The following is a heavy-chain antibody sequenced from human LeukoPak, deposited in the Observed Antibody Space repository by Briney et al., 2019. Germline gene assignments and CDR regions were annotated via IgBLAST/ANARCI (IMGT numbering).Heavy chain of an antibody. Sequence: GGSLRLSCAASGFTFSDYYMSWIRQAPGKGLEWVSYISSSGSTIYYADSVKGRFTISRDNAKNSLYLQMNSLRAEDTAVYYCAKVHSTLYSSSWYDYWGQETLVTVSS. D-gene: IGHD6-13*01. V-gene: IGHV3-11*01. J-gene: IGHJ4*02. CDR3: AKVHSTLYSSSWYDY. CDR2: ISSSGSTI. CDR1: GFTFSDYY.